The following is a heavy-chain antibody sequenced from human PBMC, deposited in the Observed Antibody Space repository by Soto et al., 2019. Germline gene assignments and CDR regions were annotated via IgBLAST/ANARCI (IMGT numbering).Heavy chain of an antibody. D-gene: IGHD6-19*01. CDR2: INHSGST. J-gene: IGHJ3*02. CDR3: ASGVEEQWLDRQHDAFYI. V-gene: IGHV4-34*01. CDR1: GGSFSGYY. Sequence: SETLSLTWAGYGGSFSGYYCSWIRQPPGKGLEWIGEINHSGSTNYNPSLKSRVTISVDTSKNQFFLKLSSVTAADTAVYYCASGVEEQWLDRQHDAFYIRAQRTTVPVSS.